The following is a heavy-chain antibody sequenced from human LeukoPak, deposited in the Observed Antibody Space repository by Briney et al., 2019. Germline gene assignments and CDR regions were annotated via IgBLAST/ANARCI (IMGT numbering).Heavy chain of an antibody. J-gene: IGHJ4*02. CDR3: AKHLVSGWYFFDY. CDR2: FSGRGDRT. Sequence: PGGSLRLSCAASGFTFSDFDMTWVRQAPGEGLQWVSTFSGRGDRTYYAESVRGRFTISRDNSKNTLFLQMSSLTAEDTAVYYCAKHLVSGWYFFDYWGQGTLVTVSS. V-gene: IGHV3-23*01. CDR1: GFTFSDFD. D-gene: IGHD6-19*01.